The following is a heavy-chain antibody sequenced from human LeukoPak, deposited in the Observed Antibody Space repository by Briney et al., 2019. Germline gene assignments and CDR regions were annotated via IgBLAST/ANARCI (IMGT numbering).Heavy chain of an antibody. CDR2: IYSSGNT. V-gene: IGHV4-4*07. J-gene: IGHJ4*02. Sequence: SETLSLTCTVSGGSINNYFWSWIRQPAGKGLEWIGRIYSSGNTNYNPSLRSPVTMSIDTSKNQFSLKVTSVTDADTAVYYCARDPYNTSPFDYWGQGTLVTVSS. D-gene: IGHD5-24*01. CDR3: ARDPYNTSPFDY. CDR1: GGSINNYF.